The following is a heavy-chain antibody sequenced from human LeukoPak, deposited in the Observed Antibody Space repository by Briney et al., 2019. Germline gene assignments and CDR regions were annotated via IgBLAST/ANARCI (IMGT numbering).Heavy chain of an antibody. V-gene: IGHV4-4*02. CDR1: GDSINSLDL. CDR2: MYLSGTT. CDR3: AGLVGRYSSGLYYYYFDY. Sequence: PSETLSLTCTVSGDSINSLDLWSWVRQPPRKGLEWIGEMYLSGTTHSNPSVKSRVTILIDKSKNQFFLNLSSVTAADTAVYYCAGLVGRYSSGLYYYYFDYWGQGTLVTVSS. D-gene: IGHD3-22*01. J-gene: IGHJ4*02.